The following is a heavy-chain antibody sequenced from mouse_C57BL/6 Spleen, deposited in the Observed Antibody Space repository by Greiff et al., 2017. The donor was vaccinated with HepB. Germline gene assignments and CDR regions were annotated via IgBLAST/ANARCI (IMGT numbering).Heavy chain of an antibody. CDR3: AIEGNSSGDAFDY. V-gene: IGHV1-55*01. CDR1: GYTFTSYW. D-gene: IGHD3-2*02. J-gene: IGHJ2*01. Sequence: QVQLQQPGAELVKPGASVKMSCKASGYTFTSYWITWVKQRPGQGLEWIGDIYPGSGSTNYNEKFKSKATLTVDTSSSTAYMQLSSLASEDSAVYYCAIEGNSSGDAFDYWGQGTTLTVSS. CDR2: IYPGSGST.